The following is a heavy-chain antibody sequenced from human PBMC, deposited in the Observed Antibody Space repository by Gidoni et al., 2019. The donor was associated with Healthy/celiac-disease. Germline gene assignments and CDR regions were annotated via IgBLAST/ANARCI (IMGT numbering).Heavy chain of an antibody. V-gene: IGHV1-18*04. CDR2: ISAYNGNT. Sequence: QVQLVQSGAEVKKPGASVKVSCKASGYTFTSYGISWVRQAPGQGLEWMGWISAYNGNTNDAQKLQGRVTMTTDTSTSTAYMELRSLRSDDTAVYYCARAVVADIVVVPESRFDPWGQGTLVTVSS. CDR3: ARAVVADIVVVPESRFDP. CDR1: GYTFTSYG. J-gene: IGHJ5*02. D-gene: IGHD2-2*01.